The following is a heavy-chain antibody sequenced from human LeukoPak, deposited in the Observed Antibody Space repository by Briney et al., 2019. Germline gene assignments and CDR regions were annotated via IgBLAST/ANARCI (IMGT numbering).Heavy chain of an antibody. J-gene: IGHJ4*02. CDR3: ARGLFVTIAARPDPSWAFGY. CDR1: GGTFSSYA. Sequence: GASVKVSCKASGGTFSSYAISWVRQAPGQGLEWMGRIIPILGIANYAQKFQGRVTITADKSTSTAYMELSSLRSEDTAVYYCARGLFVTIAARPDPSWAFGYWGQGTLVTVSS. V-gene: IGHV1-69*04. D-gene: IGHD6-6*01. CDR2: IIPILGIA.